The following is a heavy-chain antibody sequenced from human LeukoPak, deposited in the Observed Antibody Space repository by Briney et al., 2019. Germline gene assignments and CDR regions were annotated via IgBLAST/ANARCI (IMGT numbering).Heavy chain of an antibody. D-gene: IGHD2-2*01. CDR1: GFTFSNAW. CDR3: TNRVPRRDY. CDR2: IKSKTDGGTT. Sequence: GGSLRLSCAASGFTFSNAWMSWVRQAPGKGLEWVGRIKSKTDGGTTDYAAAVKGRFTISRDDSKNTRYLQMNSLKTEDTGVYYCTNRVPRRDYWGQGTLVTVSS. J-gene: IGHJ4*02. V-gene: IGHV3-15*01.